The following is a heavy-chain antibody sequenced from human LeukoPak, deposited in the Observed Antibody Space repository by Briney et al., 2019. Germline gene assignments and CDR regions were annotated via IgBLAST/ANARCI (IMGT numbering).Heavy chain of an antibody. V-gene: IGHV3-30*02. CDR2: IRYGGRNK. Sequence: GGSLRLSCGASGFTFSSYSMYWVRQAPGKGPEWMAFIRYGGRNKYYADSVKGRFTISRDNSKKALYLQMNSMSADDTAEYHCEKVGDSLPADALDIWGHGTRVTVSS. CDR3: EKVGDSLPADALDI. D-gene: IGHD3-3*01. CDR1: GFTFSSYS. J-gene: IGHJ3*02.